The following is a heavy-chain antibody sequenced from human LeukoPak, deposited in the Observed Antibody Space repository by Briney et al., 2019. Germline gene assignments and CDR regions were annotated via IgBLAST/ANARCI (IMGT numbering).Heavy chain of an antibody. J-gene: IGHJ4*02. D-gene: IGHD3-10*01. CDR2: INAANGNT. V-gene: IGHV1-3*01. CDR1: GHSFTNFA. CDR3: ARMTTGKFDY. Sequence: GSVKVSCKASGHSFTNFAMHWVRQAPGQRLEWMGWINAANGNTRYSQKFQGRVTITGDTSASTAYMELRSLRSEDTAVYYCARMTTGKFDYWGQGTLVTVSP.